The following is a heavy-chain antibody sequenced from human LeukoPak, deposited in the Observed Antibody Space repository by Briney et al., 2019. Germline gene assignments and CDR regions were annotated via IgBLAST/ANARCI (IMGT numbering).Heavy chain of an antibody. J-gene: IGHJ3*01. D-gene: IGHD7-27*01. CDR1: GFTFSSYE. V-gene: IGHV3-48*03. CDR3: ARNMGDWGRAFDF. Sequence: PGGSLRLSCAASGFTFSSYEMNWVRQAPGKGLEWVSYISSSGSTIYYADSVKGRFTISRDNSKNTLFLHMNSLRAEDTAVYYCARNMGDWGRAFDFWGQGTMVTVSS. CDR2: ISSSGSTI.